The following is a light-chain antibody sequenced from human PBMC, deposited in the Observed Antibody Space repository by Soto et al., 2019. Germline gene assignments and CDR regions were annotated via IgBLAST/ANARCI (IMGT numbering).Light chain of an antibody. V-gene: IGKV2-28*01. CDR1: QRLLHSNGNIF. J-gene: IGKJ2*01. Sequence: EIVMTQSPPSLTVTPGEPASISCSSSQRLLHSNGNIFLDWYLQKPGQSPQLLIYLVFNRASGVPDRVSGSGAGTDFTLKISRVEAEDAGIYYCMQALQTPYTFGQGTKLEIK. CDR3: MQALQTPYT. CDR2: LVF.